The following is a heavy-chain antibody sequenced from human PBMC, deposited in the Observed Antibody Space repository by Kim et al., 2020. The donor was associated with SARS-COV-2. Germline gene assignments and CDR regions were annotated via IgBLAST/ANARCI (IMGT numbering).Heavy chain of an antibody. CDR1: GFTFNSYA. CDR2: ISGSGGTT. CDR3: AKDWTTVTTGFDY. J-gene: IGHJ4*02. V-gene: IGHV3-23*01. Sequence: GGSLRLSCAATGFTFNSYAMSWVRQAPGRGLEWVSGISGSGGTTNYADSVKGRFTISRGNSKSTLYLQMNSLRIDDTAVYYCAKDWTTVTTGFDYWGQGTLVTVSS. D-gene: IGHD4-17*01.